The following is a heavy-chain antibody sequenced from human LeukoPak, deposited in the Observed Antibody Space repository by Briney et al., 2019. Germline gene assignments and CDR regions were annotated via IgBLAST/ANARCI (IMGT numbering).Heavy chain of an antibody. V-gene: IGHV3-33*01. CDR2: IWYDGSNK. J-gene: IGHJ4*02. CDR3: ARDIEVLTGYYLDY. D-gene: IGHD2-21*02. Sequence: PGRSLRLSCAASGFTFSSYGMHRVRQAPGKGLEWVAVIWYDGSNKYYADSVKGRFTISRDNSKNTLYLQMNSLRAEDTAVYYCARDIEVLTGYYLDYWGQGTLVTVSS. CDR1: GFTFSSYG.